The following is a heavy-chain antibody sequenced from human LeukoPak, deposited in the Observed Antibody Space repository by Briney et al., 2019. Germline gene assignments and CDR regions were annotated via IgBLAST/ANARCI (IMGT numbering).Heavy chain of an antibody. CDR1: GFTFSSFA. V-gene: IGHV3-23*01. D-gene: IGHD3-3*01. Sequence: PGGSLRLSCTASGFTFSSFAMTWVRQAPGKGLEWVSVISGSGSSTYFADSVKGRFTISRDNSKNTLYLQMNSLRAEDTAVYYCARGLGTIFGVVNDAFDIWGQGTMVTVSS. CDR2: ISGSGSST. J-gene: IGHJ3*02. CDR3: ARGLGTIFGVVNDAFDI.